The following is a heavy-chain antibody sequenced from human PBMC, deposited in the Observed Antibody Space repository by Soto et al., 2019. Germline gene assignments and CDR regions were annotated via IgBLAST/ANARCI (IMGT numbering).Heavy chain of an antibody. D-gene: IGHD4-17*01. V-gene: IGHV1-8*01. J-gene: IGHJ4*02. CDR1: GYTFTSCD. Sequence: ASVKVSCKASGYTFTSCDINWVRQATGQGLEWMGWMNPNSGNTGYAQKFQGRVTMTRNTSISTAYMELSSLRSEDTAVYYCARGPQTDYGYDFDYWGQGTLVTVSS. CDR3: ARGPQTDYGYDFDY. CDR2: MNPNSGNT.